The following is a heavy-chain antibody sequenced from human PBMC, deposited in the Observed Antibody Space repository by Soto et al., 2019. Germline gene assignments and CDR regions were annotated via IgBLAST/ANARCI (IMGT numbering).Heavy chain of an antibody. D-gene: IGHD6-19*01. CDR3: ARDTCVGSRGWDAFDS. CDR2: ISTYNEKK. Sequence: ASVKVSCKTSCYRFTTYGISWVRQAPGQGLEWMGWISTYNEKKKYIQKFQGRLTMTTEASTSTAYMELKNLRSDDTAVYYCARDTCVGSRGWDAFDSWGQGTLVTV. V-gene: IGHV1-18*04. CDR1: CYRFTTYG. J-gene: IGHJ4*02.